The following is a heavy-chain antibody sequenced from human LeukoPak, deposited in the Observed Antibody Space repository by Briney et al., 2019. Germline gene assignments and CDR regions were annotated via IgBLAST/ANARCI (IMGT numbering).Heavy chain of an antibody. D-gene: IGHD3-22*01. CDR1: GFTFSSCW. J-gene: IGHJ4*02. V-gene: IGHV3-74*01. Sequence: GGSLRLSCAASGFTFSSCWMNWVRQAPGKGLVWVSGINTDGSSTSYADSVKGRFTISRDNAKNTLYLQMNSLRAEDTAVYYCASPHTSSRGYDFDYWGQGTLVTVSS. CDR3: ASPHTSSRGYDFDY. CDR2: INTDGSST.